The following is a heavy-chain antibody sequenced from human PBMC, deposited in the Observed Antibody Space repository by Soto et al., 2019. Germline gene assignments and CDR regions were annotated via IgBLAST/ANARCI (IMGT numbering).Heavy chain of an antibody. CDR1: GFIFDDYA. CDR3: VKDRSAAEVGGMDV. Sequence: EVKLVESGGGLVQPGRSLRLSCATSGFIFDDYAMHWVRQAPGEGLEWVSGISWNSGVINYADSVKGRFTTSRDNAKKSLYLQLSSLTPACTAAYFCVKDRSAAEVGGMDVWGNGTMVIVSS. CDR2: ISWNSGVI. D-gene: IGHD1-26*01. J-gene: IGHJ6*01. V-gene: IGHV3-9*01.